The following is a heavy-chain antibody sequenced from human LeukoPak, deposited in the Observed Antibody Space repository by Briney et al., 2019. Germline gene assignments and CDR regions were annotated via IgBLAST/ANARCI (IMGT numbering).Heavy chain of an antibody. Sequence: SVKVSCKASGGTFSSYAISWVRQAPGQGLEWMGGIIPIFGTANYAQKFQGRVTITTDESTSTAYMELSSLRSEDTAVYYCARARIVVVPAAIAEDYYYYMDVWGKGTTVTDSS. D-gene: IGHD2-2*01. CDR1: GGTFSSYA. CDR2: IIPIFGTA. J-gene: IGHJ6*03. CDR3: ARARIVVVPAAIAEDYYYYMDV. V-gene: IGHV1-69*05.